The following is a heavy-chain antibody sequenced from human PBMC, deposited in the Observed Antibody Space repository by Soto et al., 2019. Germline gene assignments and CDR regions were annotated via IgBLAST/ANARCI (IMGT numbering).Heavy chain of an antibody. D-gene: IGHD3-22*01. V-gene: IGHV5-51*04. Sequence: ESLKISCKGSGYSFTSYWIGWVRQMPGKGLEWMGIIYPGDSDTRYSPSFQGQVTIPADKPISPPYLQWSTLKASDTAMYYCARPGGTMIVVVPDVFDIWGKGKMVTVSS. CDR2: IYPGDSDT. CDR1: GYSFTSYW. CDR3: ARPGGTMIVVVPDVFDI. J-gene: IGHJ3*02.